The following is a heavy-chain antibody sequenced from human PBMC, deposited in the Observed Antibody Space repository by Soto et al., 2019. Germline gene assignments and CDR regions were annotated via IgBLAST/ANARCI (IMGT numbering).Heavy chain of an antibody. V-gene: IGHV4-39*01. CDR1: GGSISSSSYY. Sequence: SETLSLTCTVSGGSISSSSYYWGWIRQPPGKGLEWIGSIYYSGSTYYNPSLKSRVTISVDTSKNQFSLKLSSVTAADTAVYYCARLQLELRSAFDIWVQGTMVTVSS. CDR2: IYYSGST. D-gene: IGHD1-1*01. J-gene: IGHJ3*02. CDR3: ARLQLELRSAFDI.